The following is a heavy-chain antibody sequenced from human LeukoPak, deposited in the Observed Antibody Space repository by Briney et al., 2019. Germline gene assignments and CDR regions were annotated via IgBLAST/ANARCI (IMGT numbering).Heavy chain of an antibody. D-gene: IGHD2-2*01. J-gene: IGHJ4*02. CDR2: IYYSGST. Sequence: SETLSLTCTVSAGSISSSSYYWGWIRQPPGKGLEWIGSIYYSGSTYYNPSLKSRVTISVDTSKNQFSLKLSSVTAADTAVYYCARQYQLLTPPNYWGQGTLVTVSS. CDR1: AGSISSSSYY. CDR3: ARQYQLLTPPNY. V-gene: IGHV4-39*01.